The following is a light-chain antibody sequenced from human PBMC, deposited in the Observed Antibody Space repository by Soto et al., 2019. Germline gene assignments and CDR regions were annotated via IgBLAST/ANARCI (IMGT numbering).Light chain of an antibody. CDR1: QSVSSY. CDR3: QQRTSWPVT. V-gene: IGKV3-11*01. J-gene: IGKJ4*01. Sequence: EIVLTQSPATLSFSAGERATLSCRARQSVSSYLVWYQQKPGQAPRVLISDASNRATGIPARFSGSGSGTDFTLTISSLEPEDCAVYYCQQRTSWPVTCGGGTKGEIK. CDR2: DAS.